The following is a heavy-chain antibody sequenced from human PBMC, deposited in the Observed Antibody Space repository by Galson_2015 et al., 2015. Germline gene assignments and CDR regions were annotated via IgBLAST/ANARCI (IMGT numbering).Heavy chain of an antibody. J-gene: IGHJ4*02. CDR2: IYWNDDI. CDR1: GFSLATGGLG. CDR3: ARLLSTVTTGYCDY. D-gene: IGHD4-17*01. Sequence: PALVNPPQTLTLPCTLSGFSLATGGLGVGWLSQPPGNAPEWLALIYWNDDIRYSPSRETRVTLTKDTSKSQVILTMTNMDPVDTSSYYCARLLSTVTTGYCDYWGQGTLVTVSS. V-gene: IGHV2-5*01.